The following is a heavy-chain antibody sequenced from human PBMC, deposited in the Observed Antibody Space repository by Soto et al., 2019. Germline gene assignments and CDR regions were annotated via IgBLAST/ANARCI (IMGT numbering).Heavy chain of an antibody. D-gene: IGHD6-19*01. CDR3: ATSRGISGWYEA. CDR2: ISGSGGST. J-gene: IGHJ5*02. Sequence: GGSLRLSCAASGFTFSSYAMSWVRQAPGKGLEWVSAISGSGGSTYYADSVKGRFTISRDNSKNTLYLQMNSPRAEDTAVYYCATSRGISGWYEAWGQGTLVTVSS. CDR1: GFTFSSYA. V-gene: IGHV3-23*01.